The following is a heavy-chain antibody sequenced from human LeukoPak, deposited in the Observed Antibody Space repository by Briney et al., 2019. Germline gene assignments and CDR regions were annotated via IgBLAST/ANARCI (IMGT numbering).Heavy chain of an antibody. CDR1: GFTLSTYT. V-gene: IGHV3-21*01. Sequence: GGSLRLSCAASGFTLSTYTMNWVRQAPGKGLEWVSSIDSGSSYIYYADSVKGRFTISRDNAKNSLYLQMNSLRAEDTAVYYCARGGPYSYGYLGYYYYMDVWGKGTTVTISS. CDR3: ARGGPYSYGYLGYYYYMDV. CDR2: IDSGSSYI. D-gene: IGHD5-18*01. J-gene: IGHJ6*03.